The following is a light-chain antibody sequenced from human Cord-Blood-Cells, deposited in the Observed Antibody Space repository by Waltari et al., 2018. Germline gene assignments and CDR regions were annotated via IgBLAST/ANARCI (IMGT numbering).Light chain of an antibody. V-gene: IGKV1-39*01. CDR3: QQSYSTPAT. J-gene: IGKJ1*01. CDR1: QSISSY. CDR2: AAS. Sequence: DIQMTQSPSSLSASVGDRVTITCRASQSISSYLNGYQQKPGKAPKLLIYAASSLQSGVPSSFSGMGSGTDFTLTISSLQPKDYSTYYCQQSYSTPATFGQGTKVEIK.